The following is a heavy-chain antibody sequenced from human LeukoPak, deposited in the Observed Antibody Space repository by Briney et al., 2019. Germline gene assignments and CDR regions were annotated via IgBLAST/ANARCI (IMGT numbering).Heavy chain of an antibody. V-gene: IGHV4-59*01. CDR1: GGSISSYY. D-gene: IGHD1-14*01. CDR3: ARSPETGYIGYYFDY. Sequence: SETLSLTCTVSGGSISSYYWSWTRQPPGKGLEWIGYIYYSGSTNYNPSLKSRVTISVDTSKNQFSLKLSSVTAADTAVYYCARSPETGYIGYYFDYWGQGTLVTVSS. CDR2: IYYSGST. J-gene: IGHJ4*02.